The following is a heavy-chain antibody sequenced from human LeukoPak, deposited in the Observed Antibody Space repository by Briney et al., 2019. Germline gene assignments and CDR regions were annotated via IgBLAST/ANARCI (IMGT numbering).Heavy chain of an antibody. CDR1: GGSISNYY. Sequence: SETLSLTCTVSGGSISNYYWSWIQRPPGKGLEWIGYIYYSGSTNYNPSLKSRVTISVDPSKNQFSLRLSSVTAADTAVYYCARNNEGSRWYWNYFDYWGQGTLVTVSS. CDR2: IYYSGST. CDR3: ARNNEGSRWYWNYFDY. V-gene: IGHV4-59*01. J-gene: IGHJ4*02. D-gene: IGHD6-13*01.